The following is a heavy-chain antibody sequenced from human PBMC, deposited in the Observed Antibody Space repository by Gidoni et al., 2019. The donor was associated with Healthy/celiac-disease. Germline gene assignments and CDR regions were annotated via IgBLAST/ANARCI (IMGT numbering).Heavy chain of an antibody. CDR3: ARALDYYDSSGSPHLDY. V-gene: IGHV3-48*03. J-gene: IGHJ4*02. CDR1: GFTFSSYE. D-gene: IGHD3-22*01. CDR2: ISSRGSTI. Sequence: EVQLVESGGGLVQPGGSLRLSCAASGFTFSSYEMNWVHQAPGKGLEWVSYISSRGSTIYYADSVKGRFTISRDNAKNSLYLQMNSLRAEDTAVYYCARALDYYDSSGSPHLDYWGQGTLVTVSS.